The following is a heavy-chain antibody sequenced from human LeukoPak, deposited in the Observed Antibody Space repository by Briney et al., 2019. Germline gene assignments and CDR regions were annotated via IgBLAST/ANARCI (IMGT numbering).Heavy chain of an antibody. J-gene: IGHJ4*02. CDR2: ISYDGSNK. CDR3: AAIVVVPVPIWIDY. Sequence: GGSLRLSCAASGFTFSSYAMHWVRQAPGKGLEWVAVISYDGSNKYYADSVKGRFTISRDNSKDTLYLQMNSLRAEDTAVYYSAAIVVVPVPIWIDYWGQRTLVTVSS. D-gene: IGHD2-2*02. V-gene: IGHV3-30-3*01. CDR1: GFTFSSYA.